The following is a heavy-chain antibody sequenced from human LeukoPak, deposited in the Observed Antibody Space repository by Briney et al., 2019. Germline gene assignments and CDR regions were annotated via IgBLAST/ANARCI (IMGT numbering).Heavy chain of an antibody. CDR2: MSYDGSNK. V-gene: IGHV3-30-3*01. D-gene: IGHD3-22*01. Sequence: PGGSLRLSCAASGFTFSSYAMHWVRQAPGKGLEWVAVMSYDGSNKYYADSVKGRFTISRDNSKNTLYLQMNSLRAEDTAVYYCARTTYYYDSSGPIDYWGQGTLVTVSS. CDR3: ARTTYYYDSSGPIDY. J-gene: IGHJ4*02. CDR1: GFTFSSYA.